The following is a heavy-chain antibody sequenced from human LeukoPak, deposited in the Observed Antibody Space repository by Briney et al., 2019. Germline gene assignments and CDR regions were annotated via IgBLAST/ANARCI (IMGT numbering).Heavy chain of an antibody. CDR3: ARDRVKSLSSSGFDP. J-gene: IGHJ5*02. Sequence: SETLSLTCTVSGGSISSYYWSWIRRPPGKGLEWIGYIYYSGSTNYNPSLKSRVTISVDTSKNQFSLKLTSVTAADTAVYYCARDRVKSLSSSGFDPWGQGTLVTVSS. CDR1: GGSISSYY. D-gene: IGHD6-6*01. CDR2: IYYSGST. V-gene: IGHV4-59*12.